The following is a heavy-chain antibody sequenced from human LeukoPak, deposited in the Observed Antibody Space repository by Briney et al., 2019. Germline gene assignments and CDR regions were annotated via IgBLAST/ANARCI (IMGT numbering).Heavy chain of an antibody. Sequence: GGSLRLSCAASGFTFSSYAMSWVRQAPGKGLEWVSAISGSGGSTYYADSVKGWFTISRDNSKNTLYLRMNSLRAEDTAVYYCAKGRGKGRIAVAGNTFDYWGQGTLVTVSS. J-gene: IGHJ4*02. CDR2: ISGSGGST. V-gene: IGHV3-23*01. D-gene: IGHD6-19*01. CDR3: AKGRGKGRIAVAGNTFDY. CDR1: GFTFSSYA.